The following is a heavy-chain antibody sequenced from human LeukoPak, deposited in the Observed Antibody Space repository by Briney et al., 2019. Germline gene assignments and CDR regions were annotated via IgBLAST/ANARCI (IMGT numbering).Heavy chain of an antibody. CDR3: ARANGELLRYWPFDY. D-gene: IGHD1-26*01. Sequence: SETLSLTCTVSGGSISSYYWSWIRQPPGKGLEWIGYIYYSGSTNYNPSLKSRVTISVDTSKNQFSLKLSSVTAADTAVYYCARANGELLRYWPFDYWGQGTLVTVSS. V-gene: IGHV4-59*01. CDR1: GGSISSYY. CDR2: IYYSGST. J-gene: IGHJ4*02.